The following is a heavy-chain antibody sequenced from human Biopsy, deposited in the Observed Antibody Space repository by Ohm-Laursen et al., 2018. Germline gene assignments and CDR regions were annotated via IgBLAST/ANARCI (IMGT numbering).Heavy chain of an antibody. CDR2: NIPILGTG. CDR1: GGTFSNYG. V-gene: IGHV1-69*06. D-gene: IGHD3-9*01. J-gene: IGHJ1*01. Sequence: ASVNVSCKAPGGTFSNYGVNWVRQAPGQGLEWLGGNIPILGTGNYAQKFQDRVTVAADTSTSTATMELRSLRSGDTAVYYCATKLTGYFHHWGQGTLVIVSS. CDR3: ATKLTGYFHH.